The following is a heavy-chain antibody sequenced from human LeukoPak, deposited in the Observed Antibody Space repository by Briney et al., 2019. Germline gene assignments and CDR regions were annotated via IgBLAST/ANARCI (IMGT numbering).Heavy chain of an antibody. D-gene: IGHD2-15*01. J-gene: IGHJ6*04. CDR2: IKSKTDGGTT. Sequence: GGSLRLSCAASGFTFSNAWMSWVRQAPGKGLEWVGRIKSKTDGGTTDYAAPVKGRFTISRDHSNHTLYLHMNSLKTEDTAVYYCTTDGPYCSGGSCYSPYYYYYGMDVWGKGPTVTVSS. CDR1: GFTFSNAW. CDR3: TTDGPYCSGGSCYSPYYYYYGMDV. V-gene: IGHV3-15*01.